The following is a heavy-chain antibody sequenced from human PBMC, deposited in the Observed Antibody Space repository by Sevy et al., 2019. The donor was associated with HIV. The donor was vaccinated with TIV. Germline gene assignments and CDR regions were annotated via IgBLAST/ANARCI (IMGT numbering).Heavy chain of an antibody. D-gene: IGHD3-10*01. CDR1: GVSISSGSW. Sequence: SETLSLTCAVSGVSISSGSWWSWVRQPPGKGLEWIGEMFHSGSTNYNPSLRSRVTMSIDKSKNQFSLKLGSVTAADTAVYYCAREAGSGTYYRPLQYFDLWGRGTLVTVSS. V-gene: IGHV4-4*02. J-gene: IGHJ2*01. CDR3: AREAGSGTYYRPLQYFDL. CDR2: MFHSGST.